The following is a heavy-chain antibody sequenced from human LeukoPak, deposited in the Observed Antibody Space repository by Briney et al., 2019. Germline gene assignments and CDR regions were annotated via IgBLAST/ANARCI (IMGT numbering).Heavy chain of an antibody. Sequence: GGSLRLSCAASGFTFSSYGMYWVRQAPGKGLECVALMSYDGSNQYYPDSVKGRFTISRDNSKNTLYVQMNSLRAEDTAVYYCAKGVLSGIGAFDIWGQGTMVTVSS. J-gene: IGHJ3*02. CDR2: MSYDGSNQ. V-gene: IGHV3-30*18. CDR1: GFTFSSYG. D-gene: IGHD3-10*01. CDR3: AKGVLSGIGAFDI.